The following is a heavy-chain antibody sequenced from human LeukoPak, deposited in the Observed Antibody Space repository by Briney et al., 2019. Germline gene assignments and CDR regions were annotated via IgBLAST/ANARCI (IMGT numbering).Heavy chain of an antibody. Sequence: SETLSLTCAVSGGSISSSNWWSWVRQPPGKGLEWIGEIYHSGSTNYNPSLKSRVTISVDTSKNQFSLKLSSVTAADTAVYYCARASSSGLVGGYYFDYWGQGTLVTVSS. CDR3: ARASSSGLVGGYYFDY. CDR1: GGSISSSNW. D-gene: IGHD6-19*01. CDR2: IYHSGST. V-gene: IGHV4-4*02. J-gene: IGHJ4*02.